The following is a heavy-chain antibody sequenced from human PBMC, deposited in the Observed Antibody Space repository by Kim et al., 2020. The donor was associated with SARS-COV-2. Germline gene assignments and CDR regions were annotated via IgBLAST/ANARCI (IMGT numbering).Heavy chain of an antibody. Sequence: GGSLRLSCAASGFTFSSYWMTWVRQAPGKGLEWVANIKQDGSEKYYVDSVKGRFTISRDNAKNSLYLQMNSLRAEDTAVYYCASLGARFVGSSWFFAEYFQHWGQNTLVTVSS. J-gene: IGHJ1*01. V-gene: IGHV3-7*05. CDR1: GFTFSSYW. D-gene: IGHD6-13*01. CDR2: IKQDGSEK. CDR3: ASLGARFVGSSWFFAEYFQH.